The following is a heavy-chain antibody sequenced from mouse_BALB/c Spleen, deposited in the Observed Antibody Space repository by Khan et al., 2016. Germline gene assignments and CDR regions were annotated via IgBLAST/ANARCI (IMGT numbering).Heavy chain of an antibody. J-gene: IGHJ4*01. CDR3: ASDGPNYAMDY. V-gene: IGHV3-2*02. D-gene: IGHD2-3*01. CDR1: GYSITSDYA. Sequence: EVQLQESGPGLMKPSQSLSLTCTVTGYSITSDYAWNWIRQFPGNKLEWMGYIIYSGSTTYTPSLKSRISITRDTSKNQFFLQLNSVTIADTATYYGASDGPNYAMDYWGQGTSVTVSS. CDR2: IIYSGST.